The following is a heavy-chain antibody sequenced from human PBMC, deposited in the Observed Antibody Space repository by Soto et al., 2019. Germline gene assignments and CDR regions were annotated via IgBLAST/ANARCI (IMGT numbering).Heavy chain of an antibody. D-gene: IGHD6-13*01. V-gene: IGHV3-23*01. Sequence: GGSLRLSCAASGFTFSSYAMSWVRQAPGKGLEWVSAISGSGGSTYYADSVKGRFTISRDNSKNTLYLQMNSLRAEDTAVYYCAKDPNPPYSSSWYLLRIFDYWGQGTLVTVSS. CDR3: AKDPNPPYSSSWYLLRIFDY. J-gene: IGHJ4*02. CDR1: GFTFSSYA. CDR2: ISGSGGST.